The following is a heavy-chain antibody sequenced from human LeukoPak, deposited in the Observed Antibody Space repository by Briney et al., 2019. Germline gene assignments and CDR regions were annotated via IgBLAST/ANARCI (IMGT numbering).Heavy chain of an antibody. CDR1: GYNFISYY. D-gene: IGHD2-8*01. Sequence: ASVKVSCKASGYNFISYYMHWVGQAPGQGLEWMGIINPSGGSTSYAQKFQDRVTMTRDTSTSTVYMELSSLKSEDTAVYYCAREDVVLVDAVRYQYYGMDVWGQGTTVTVSS. CDR3: AREDVVLVDAVRYQYYGMDV. V-gene: IGHV1-46*01. CDR2: INPSGGST. J-gene: IGHJ6*02.